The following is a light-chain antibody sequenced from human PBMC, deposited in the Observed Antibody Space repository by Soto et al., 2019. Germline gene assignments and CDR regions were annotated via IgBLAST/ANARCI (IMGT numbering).Light chain of an antibody. CDR2: GAS. J-gene: IGKJ1*01. CDR1: QSVSSN. CDR3: QHYNNWPPWT. V-gene: IGKV3-15*01. Sequence: EIVMTQSPVTLSVSPGERATLSCRASQSVSSNLAWYQHKPGQAPRLLIYGASTRATGVPARFSGSGSGTEFTLTISSLQSEDSAVYYCQHYNNWPPWTFGQGTKVEIK.